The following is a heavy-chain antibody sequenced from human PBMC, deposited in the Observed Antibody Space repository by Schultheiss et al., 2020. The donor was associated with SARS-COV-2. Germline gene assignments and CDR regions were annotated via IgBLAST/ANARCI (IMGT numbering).Heavy chain of an antibody. Sequence: SQTLSLTCTVSGGPISYYYWSWIRQLPGKGLEWIGYIYYSWSSNYNPSLKSRVTISRDTSKNQFSLKLSSVTAADTAVYYCARIYGSYRWYFDLWGRGTLVTVSS. CDR2: IYYSWSS. CDR1: GGPISYYY. J-gene: IGHJ2*01. D-gene: IGHD1-26*01. CDR3: ARIYGSYRWYFDL. V-gene: IGHV4-59*12.